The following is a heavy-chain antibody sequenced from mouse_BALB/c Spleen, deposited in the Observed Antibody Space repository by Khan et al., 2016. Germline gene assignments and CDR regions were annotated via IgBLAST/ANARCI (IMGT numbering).Heavy chain of an antibody. J-gene: IGHJ1*01. CDR2: IRYSGST. D-gene: IGHD1-2*01. CDR1: GYSITSDYA. Sequence: LQESGPGLVKPSQSLSLTCTVTGYSITSDYAWNWIRQFPGNKLEWMGYIRYSGSTTYNPSVKSRISITRDTSKNQLFLLLYSVTTEDTATYYCTRSPTATRYFDVWGAGTTVTVSS. CDR3: TRSPTATRYFDV. V-gene: IGHV3-2*02.